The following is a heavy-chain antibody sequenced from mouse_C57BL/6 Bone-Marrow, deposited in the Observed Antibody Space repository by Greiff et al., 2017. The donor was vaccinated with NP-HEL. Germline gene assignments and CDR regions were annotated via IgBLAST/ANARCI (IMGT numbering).Heavy chain of an antibody. CDR1: GYAFTNYL. Sequence: QVQLQQSGAELVRPGTSVKVSCKASGYAFTNYLIEWVKQRPGQGLEWIGVINPGSGGTNYNEKFKGKATLTADKSSSTAYMQLSSLTSEDSAVYFCARKDLLWLRRGYYFDYWGQGTTLTVSS. J-gene: IGHJ2*01. CDR3: ARKDLLWLRRGYYFDY. V-gene: IGHV1-54*01. CDR2: INPGSGGT. D-gene: IGHD2-2*01.